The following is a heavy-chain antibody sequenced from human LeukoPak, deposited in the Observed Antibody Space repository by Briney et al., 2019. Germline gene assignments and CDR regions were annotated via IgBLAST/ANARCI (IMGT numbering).Heavy chain of an antibody. CDR1: GFTFSSYS. V-gene: IGHV3-21*04. CDR3: ARASDPWLQLT. D-gene: IGHD5-24*01. Sequence: GGSLRLSCAASGFTFSSYSMNWVRQAPGKGLEWVSSISSSSSYIYYADSVKGRSTISRDNAQTSLYLQMNSLRAEDTAVYYCARASDPWLQLTWGQGTLVTVSS. J-gene: IGHJ5*02. CDR2: ISSSSSYI.